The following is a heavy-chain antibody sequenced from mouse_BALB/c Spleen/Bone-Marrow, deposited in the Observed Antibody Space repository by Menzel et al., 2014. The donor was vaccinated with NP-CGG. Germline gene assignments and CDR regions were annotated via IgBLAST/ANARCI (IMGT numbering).Heavy chain of an antibody. CDR2: ISYSSST. J-gene: IGHJ4*01. CDR3: ARSGSSGYHYYAMDY. D-gene: IGHD3-1*01. CDR1: GDSITRGY. V-gene: IGHV3-8*02. Sequence: VQLQQSGPSLVKPSQTLSLTCSVTGDSITRGYWNWIRKFPGNKLEYMGFISYSSSTYYNPSLKSRISITRDTSKNLYYLQLNFVTTEDSATYYCARSGSSGYHYYAMDYWGQGTSVTVSS.